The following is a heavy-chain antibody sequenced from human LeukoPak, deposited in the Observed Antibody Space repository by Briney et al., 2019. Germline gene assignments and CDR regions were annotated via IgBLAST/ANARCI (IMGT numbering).Heavy chain of an antibody. V-gene: IGHV1-8*02. CDR1: GYTFTGYY. Sequence: ASVKVSCKASGYTFTGYYMHWVRQATGQGLEWMGWMNPNSGSTGYAQKFQGRVTMTRNTSISTAYMELSSLRSEDTAVYYCARGRIVVVTAIHYYYYYGMDVWGQGTTVTVSS. D-gene: IGHD2-21*02. CDR2: MNPNSGST. CDR3: ARGRIVVVTAIHYYYYYGMDV. J-gene: IGHJ6*02.